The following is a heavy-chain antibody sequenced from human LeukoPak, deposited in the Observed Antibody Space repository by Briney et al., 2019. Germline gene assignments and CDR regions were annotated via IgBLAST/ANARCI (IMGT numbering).Heavy chain of an antibody. J-gene: IGHJ4*02. CDR1: GGSISSSSYY. CDR3: ARDQSGSYY. Sequence: SETLSLTCTVSGGSISSSSYYWGWIRQPPGKGLEWIGSIYYSGSTYYNPSLKSRVTISVDTSKNQFSLKLSSVTAADTAVYYCARDQSGSYYWGQGILVTVSS. V-gene: IGHV4-39*07. D-gene: IGHD1-26*01. CDR2: IYYSGST.